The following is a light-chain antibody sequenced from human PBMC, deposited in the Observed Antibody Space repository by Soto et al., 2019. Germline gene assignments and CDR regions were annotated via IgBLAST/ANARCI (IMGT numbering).Light chain of an antibody. Sequence: EIVMTQSPATMSVSPGQRATLFCRASQSIGNTLAWYQHKRGQAPRLLIYGASTRATGVPDRIIGSGSGTECALTIGSLQPEDVAVYFCQQYDSWPLTLGQGTRLEI. CDR1: QSIGNT. CDR3: QQYDSWPLT. CDR2: GAS. J-gene: IGKJ5*01. V-gene: IGKV3-15*01.